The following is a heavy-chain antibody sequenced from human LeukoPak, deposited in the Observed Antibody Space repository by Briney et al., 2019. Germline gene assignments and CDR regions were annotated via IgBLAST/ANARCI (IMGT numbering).Heavy chain of an antibody. Sequence: GSLRLSCAASGFTFSSYSMNWVRQAPGKGLEWIGEINHSGSTNYNPSLKSRVTISVDTSKNQFSLKLSSVTAADTGVYYCARAEPSYIVVVVAATRGGYMDVWGQGTTVTVSS. D-gene: IGHD2-15*01. CDR3: ARAEPSYIVVVVAATRGGYMDV. CDR2: INHSGST. CDR1: GFTFSSYS. J-gene: IGHJ6*02. V-gene: IGHV4-34*01.